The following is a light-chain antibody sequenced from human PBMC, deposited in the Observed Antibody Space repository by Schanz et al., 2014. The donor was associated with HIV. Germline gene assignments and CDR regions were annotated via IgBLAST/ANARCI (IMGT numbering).Light chain of an antibody. CDR3: LQNYDYPWT. CDR2: SAS. CDR1: QGISTY. V-gene: IGKV1-9*01. J-gene: IGKJ1*01. Sequence: DIQMTQSPSTLSASVGDRVTISCRASQGISTYLAWYQQKPGKAPTLLIYSASTLQSGVPSRFSGSGSGTEFTLTISTLQPEDFATYYCLQNYDYPWTFGQGTKVEIK.